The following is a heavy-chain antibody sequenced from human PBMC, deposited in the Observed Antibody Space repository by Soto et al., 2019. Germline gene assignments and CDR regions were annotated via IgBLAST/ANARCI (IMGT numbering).Heavy chain of an antibody. Sequence: SGPTLVNPTQTLTLTCTFFGFSLSTSGMCVSWIRQPPGKARECLALINWDGDKYYSPSLKTRLSISADTSKNRVVLTLTNMDPADTATYYCARTSGYGGNPFDYWGQGALVTVS. V-gene: IGHV2-70*01. D-gene: IGHD4-17*01. CDR1: GFSLSTSGMC. J-gene: IGHJ4*02. CDR3: ARTSGYGGNPFDY. CDR2: INWDGDK.